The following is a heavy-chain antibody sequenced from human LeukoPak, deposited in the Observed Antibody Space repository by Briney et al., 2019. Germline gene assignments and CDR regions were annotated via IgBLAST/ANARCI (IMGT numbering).Heavy chain of an antibody. J-gene: IGHJ4*02. CDR2: ISSSGSTI. D-gene: IGHD3-22*01. CDR3: ARLGFNYYDSSGYHVHWAFDY. V-gene: IGHV3-48*03. CDR1: GFTFSSYE. Sequence: PGGSLRLSCAASGFTFSSYEMNWVRQAPGKGLEWVSYISSSGSTIYYADSVKGRFTISRDNAKNSLYLQMNSLRAEDTAVYYCARLGFNYYDSSGYHVHWAFDYWGQGTLVTVSS.